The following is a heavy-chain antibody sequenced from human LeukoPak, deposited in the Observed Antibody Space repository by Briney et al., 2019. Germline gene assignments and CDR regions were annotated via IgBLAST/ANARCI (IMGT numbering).Heavy chain of an antibody. CDR3: AREVVPAAIPRPAPNSREAYYYYYMDV. CDR2: IKQDGSEK. D-gene: IGHD2-2*01. CDR1: GFTFSSYA. Sequence: ASVKVSCKASGFTFSSYAMSWVRQAPGKGLEWVANIKQDGSEKYYVDSVKGRFTISRDNAKNSLYLQMNSLRAEDTAVYYCAREVVPAAIPRPAPNSREAYYYYYMDVWGKGTTVTVSS. J-gene: IGHJ6*03. V-gene: IGHV3-7*01.